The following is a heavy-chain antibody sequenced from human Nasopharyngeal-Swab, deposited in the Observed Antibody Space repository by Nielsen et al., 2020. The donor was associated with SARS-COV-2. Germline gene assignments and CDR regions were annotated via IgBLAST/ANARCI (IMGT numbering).Heavy chain of an antibody. J-gene: IGHJ5*02. Sequence: SQTLSPTCALYGASFSGFYWSWIRQPPGKGLEWIGEINHGGSTNYNPPLKSPVTISVDTSKNQFSLKLSSVTAADTAVYYCARGHLDRLLYLGGRRSWFDPWGQGTLVTVSS. V-gene: IGHV4-34*01. CDR2: INHGGST. CDR1: GASFSGFY. D-gene: IGHD3-9*01. CDR3: ARGHLDRLLYLGGRRSWFDP.